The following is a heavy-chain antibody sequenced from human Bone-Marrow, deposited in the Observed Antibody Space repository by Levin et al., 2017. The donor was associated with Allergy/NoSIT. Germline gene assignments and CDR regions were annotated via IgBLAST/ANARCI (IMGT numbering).Heavy chain of an antibody. CDR2: IKSKADGGTT. Sequence: GGSLRLSCAASGFTFNNAWMTWVRQAPGKGLEWVGRIKSKADGGTTDYAAPVKGRFTISRDDSKNTLYLQMNSLKTEDTAVYHCATEFYNYGFNFWGQGTLVTVSS. CDR3: ATEFYNYGFNF. D-gene: IGHD5-18*01. J-gene: IGHJ4*02. V-gene: IGHV3-15*01. CDR1: GFTFNNAW.